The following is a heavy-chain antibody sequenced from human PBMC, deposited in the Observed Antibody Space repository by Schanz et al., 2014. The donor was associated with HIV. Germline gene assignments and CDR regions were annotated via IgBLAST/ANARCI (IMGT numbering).Heavy chain of an antibody. CDR1: GFTFGDYP. J-gene: IGHJ4*02. CDR3: AKGWRGYSISSWVDY. CDR2: IGGSRGGT. V-gene: IGHV3-23*04. D-gene: IGHD6-6*01. Sequence: EVQLVESGGGLVKPGRSLRLSCTASGFTFGDYPMSWFRQAPGKGLEWVSGIGGSRGGTYYADSVKGRFTISRDNSKNTLYLQMNSLRADDTAVYYCAKGWRGYSISSWVDYWGQGSLVTVSS.